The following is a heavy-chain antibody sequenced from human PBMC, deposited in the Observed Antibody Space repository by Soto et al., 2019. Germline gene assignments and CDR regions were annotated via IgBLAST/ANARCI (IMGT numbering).Heavy chain of an antibody. CDR3: ATKNVVVTAHSRYYFDY. J-gene: IGHJ4*02. CDR1: GGSFIGYC. Sequence: PSETLSVTCAVDGGSFIGYCWSWISQPTGKGLEWIGEINHSGSTNYNPSLKSRVTISVDTSKNQFSLKLSSVTAADTAVYYCATKNVVVTAHSRYYFDYWGQGTLVTVSS. CDR2: INHSGST. D-gene: IGHD2-21*02. V-gene: IGHV4-34*01.